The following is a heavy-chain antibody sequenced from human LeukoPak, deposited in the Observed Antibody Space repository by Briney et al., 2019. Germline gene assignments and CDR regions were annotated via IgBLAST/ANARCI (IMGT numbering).Heavy chain of an antibody. J-gene: IGHJ6*03. D-gene: IGHD3-3*01. V-gene: IGHV4-4*07. CDR3: ARDRDYDFWGGYYTADYYYYYYYMDV. CDR2: IYTSGST. Sequence: PSETLSLTCAVYGGSFSGYYWSWIRQPAGKGLEWIGRIYTSGSTNYNPSLKSRVTISVDKSKNQFSLKLSSVTAADTAVYYCARDRDYDFWGGYYTADYYYYYYYMDVWGKGTTVTVSS. CDR1: GGSFSGYY.